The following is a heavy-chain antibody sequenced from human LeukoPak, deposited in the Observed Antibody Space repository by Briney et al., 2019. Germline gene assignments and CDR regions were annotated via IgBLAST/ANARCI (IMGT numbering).Heavy chain of an antibody. V-gene: IGHV1-18*01. CDR1: GYTFTSYG. CDR2: ISAYNGNT. Sequence: ASVKVSCKASGYTFTSYGISWVRQAPGQGLEWMGWISAYNGNTNYAQKLQGRVTMTTDTSTSTAYMELRSLRSDDTAVYYCAMEVYDTFTGYMDLWRAGNGMDVWGQGTTVTVSS. D-gene: IGHD3-3*01. CDR3: AMEVYDTFTGYMDLWRAGNGMDV. J-gene: IGHJ6*02.